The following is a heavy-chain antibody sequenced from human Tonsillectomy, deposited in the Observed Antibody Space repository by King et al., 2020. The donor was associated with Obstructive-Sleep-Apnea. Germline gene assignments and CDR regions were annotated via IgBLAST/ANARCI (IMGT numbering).Heavy chain of an antibody. CDR2: IGTAGDT. CDR3: AREGGTYDSSGYSHWYFDL. D-gene: IGHD3-22*01. CDR1: GFTFSGYD. V-gene: IGHV3-13*01. J-gene: IGHJ2*01. Sequence: VQLVESGGGLVQPGGSLRLSCAASGFTFSGYDMHWVRQATGKGLEWVSAIGTAGDTYYPGSVKGRFTISRENAKNSLYLQMNSLRAGDTAVYYCAREGGTYDSSGYSHWYFDLWGRGTLVTVSS.